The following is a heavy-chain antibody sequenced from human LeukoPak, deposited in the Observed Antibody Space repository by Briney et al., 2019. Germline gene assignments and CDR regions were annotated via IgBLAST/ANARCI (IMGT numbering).Heavy chain of an antibody. V-gene: IGHV3-74*03. CDR1: GFTFITYW. CDR2: IRPEGTTT. CDR3: TRDLDWILSDY. Sequence: PGGSLRLSCAASGFTFITYWMHWVRHAPGKGLVWVSRIRPEGTTTAYADSVKGHFTISRDNAKNTLFLQMNSLSAEDTAVYYCTRDLDWILSDYLGRGTKVTVSS. J-gene: IGHJ4*02. D-gene: IGHD3-9*01.